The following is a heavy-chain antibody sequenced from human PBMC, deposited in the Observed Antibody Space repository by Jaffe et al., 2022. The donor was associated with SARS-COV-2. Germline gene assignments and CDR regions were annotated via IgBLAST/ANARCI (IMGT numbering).Heavy chain of an antibody. V-gene: IGHV3-13*01. D-gene: IGHD1-1*01. CDR2: IGTAGDT. J-gene: IGHJ3*02. Sequence: EVQLVESGGGLVQPGGSLRLSCAASGFTFSSYDMHWVRQATGKGLEWVSAIGTAGDTYYPGSVKGRFTISRENAKNSLYLQMNSLRAGDTAVYYCARGAPLEVEQGASDAFDIWGQGTMVTVSS. CDR3: ARGAPLEVEQGASDAFDI. CDR1: GFTFSSYD.